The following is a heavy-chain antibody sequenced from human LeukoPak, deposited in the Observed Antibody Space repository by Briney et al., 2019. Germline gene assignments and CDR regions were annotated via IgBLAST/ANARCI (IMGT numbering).Heavy chain of an antibody. D-gene: IGHD3-22*01. Sequence: GGSLRLSCAASGFTVNNNYMSWVRQAPGKGLEWVSVMDSGGSTFYADSVRGRFTISRDNSKNTLYLQMNSLRAEDTAVYYCAQQWLLLGAFDIWGQGTMVTVSS. CDR1: GFTVNNNY. CDR3: AQQWLLLGAFDI. CDR2: MDSGGST. J-gene: IGHJ3*02. V-gene: IGHV3-53*01.